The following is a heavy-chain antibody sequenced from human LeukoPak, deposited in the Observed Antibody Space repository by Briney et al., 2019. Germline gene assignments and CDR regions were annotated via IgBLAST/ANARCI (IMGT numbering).Heavy chain of an antibody. J-gene: IGHJ5*02. CDR2: IYYSGRT. D-gene: IGHD3-10*01. Sequence: SETLSLTCTVSGGSISPYYWSWIRQPPGKGLEWIGYIYYSGRTNNNPSLKSRVTISVDTSKNDFSLKLNSVIAADTAVYYCVRGGNWFDTWGQGTLVTVSS. CDR3: VRGGNWFDT. V-gene: IGHV4-59*01. CDR1: GGSISPYY.